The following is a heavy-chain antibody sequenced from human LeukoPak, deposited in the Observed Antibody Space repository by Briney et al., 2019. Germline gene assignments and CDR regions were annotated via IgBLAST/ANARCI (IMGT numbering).Heavy chain of an antibody. CDR1: GGSISSSNW. J-gene: IGHJ6*03. CDR2: IYHSGST. Sequence: PSETLSLTCAVSGGSISSSNWWSWVRQPPGKGLEWIGEIYHSGSTNYNPSLKSRVTISVDKSKNQFSLKLSSVTAADTAVYYCARPGYSSGWSQGYYYMDVWGKGTTVTVSS. CDR3: ARPGYSSGWSQGYYYMDV. V-gene: IGHV4-4*02. D-gene: IGHD6-19*01.